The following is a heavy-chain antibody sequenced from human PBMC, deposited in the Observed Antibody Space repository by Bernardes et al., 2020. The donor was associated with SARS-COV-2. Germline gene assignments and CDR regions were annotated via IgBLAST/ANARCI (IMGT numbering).Heavy chain of an antibody. V-gene: IGHV4-59*01. J-gene: IGHJ3*01. CDR1: GGSIGKYY. CDR2: IYYSGSA. D-gene: IGHD2-2*01. Sequence: SEPLSLTCTVSGGSIGKYYWSWIRQPPGKGLECIGYIYYSGSADYNPSLKSRVTISIDTSKNQFSLKLTSVTAADTAVYYCARYCSSTRCSTVGAFDVWCQGTMVTVSS. CDR3: ARYCSSTRCSTVGAFDV.